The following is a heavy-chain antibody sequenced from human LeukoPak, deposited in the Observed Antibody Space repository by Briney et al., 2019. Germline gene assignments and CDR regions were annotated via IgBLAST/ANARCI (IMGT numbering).Heavy chain of an antibody. CDR3: AKSPVSSCRGSFCYPFDY. CDR2: ISVSGNT. D-gene: IGHD2-15*01. V-gene: IGHV3-23*01. J-gene: IGHJ4*02. Sequence: QAGGSLRLSCAASGFTLSSYAMSWVRQGPGKGLEWVSAISVSGNTYHADSVKGRFTISRDSSKNTLYLQMNSLRAGDAAVYFCAKSPVSSCRGSFCYPFDYWGQGNLVTVSS. CDR1: GFTLSSYA.